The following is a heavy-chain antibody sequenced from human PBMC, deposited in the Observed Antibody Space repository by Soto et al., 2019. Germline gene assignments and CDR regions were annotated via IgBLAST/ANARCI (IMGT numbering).Heavy chain of an antibody. Sequence: SETMSLTCSVADGSRSSYYWSWIRQHPGKGLEWIGYIYYSGSTNYNPSLKSRVTMSVDTPKNQFSLKLSSVTAADTAVYYCARRGYGPGFPYYYGMDVWGQGTTVTVSS. V-gene: IGHV4-59*01. CDR2: IYYSGST. D-gene: IGHD3-10*01. CDR1: DGSRSSYY. J-gene: IGHJ6*02. CDR3: ARRGYGPGFPYYYGMDV.